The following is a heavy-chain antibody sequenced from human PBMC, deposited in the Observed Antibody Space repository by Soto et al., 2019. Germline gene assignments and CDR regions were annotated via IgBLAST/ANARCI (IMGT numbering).Heavy chain of an antibody. CDR1: GFTFSSYA. CDR2: ISYDGSNK. J-gene: IGHJ4*02. Sequence: PGGSLRLSCAASGFTFSSYAMHWVRQAPGKGLEWVAVISYDGSNKYYADSVKGRFTISRDNSKNTLYLQMNSLRAEDTAVYYCARNPQVVVKRYFDYWGQGTLVTVSS. V-gene: IGHV3-30-3*01. D-gene: IGHD3-22*01. CDR3: ARNPQVVVKRYFDY.